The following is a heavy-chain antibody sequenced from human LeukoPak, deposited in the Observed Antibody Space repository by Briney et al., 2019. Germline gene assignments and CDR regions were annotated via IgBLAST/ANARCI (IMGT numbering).Heavy chain of an antibody. D-gene: IGHD4-17*01. CDR2: ISAYNDNT. V-gene: IGHV1-18*01. J-gene: IGHJ4*02. CDR1: GYTFTSYG. Sequence: ASVKVSCKASGYTFTSYGISWVRQAPGQGLERMGWISAYNDNTNYAQKLQGRVTMTTDTSTSTAYMELRSLRSDDTAVYYCARDVAGLTTVTTGRLFNYWGQGTLVTVSS. CDR3: ARDVAGLTTVTTGRLFNY.